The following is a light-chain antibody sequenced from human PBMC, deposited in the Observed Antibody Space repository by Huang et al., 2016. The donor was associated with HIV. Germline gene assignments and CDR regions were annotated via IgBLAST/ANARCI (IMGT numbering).Light chain of an antibody. J-gene: IGKJ1*01. CDR2: GAS. CDR3: QHYDISRGTSNSRGT. V-gene: IGKV3-20*01. CDR1: QSVSNFF. Sequence: VLTQSPGTLSLSPGDRATLSCRASQSVSNFFLAWSQQNPGHAPRVLIYGASSSASGIPDRFTGSGCGTDFTLTISRLEAEDFVVYYCQHYDISRGTSNSRGTFGQGTKVEIK.